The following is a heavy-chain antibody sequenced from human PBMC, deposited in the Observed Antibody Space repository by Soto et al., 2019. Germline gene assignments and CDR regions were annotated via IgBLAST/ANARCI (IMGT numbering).Heavy chain of an antibody. CDR3: ARDLGLRSAGDLYYYYMDV. V-gene: IGHV4-34*01. J-gene: IGHJ6*03. CDR1: GGSFSGYY. Sequence: PSETLSLTCAVYGGSFSGYYCNWTRQPPGKGLEWIGEIDHSGSTKYNPSLKSRVTISVDTSKNQFSLKVSSVTAADTAVYYCARDLGLRSAGDLYYYYMDVWGKGTTVNVSS. D-gene: IGHD5-12*01. CDR2: IDHSGST.